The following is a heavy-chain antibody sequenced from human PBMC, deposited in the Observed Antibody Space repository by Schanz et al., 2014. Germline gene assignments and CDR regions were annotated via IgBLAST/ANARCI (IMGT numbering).Heavy chain of an antibody. CDR2: IIPILGME. J-gene: IGHJ3*02. D-gene: IGHD3-22*01. CDR1: GGTFSSYA. CDR3: ARDIQYHYDTSGPVGAFDI. V-gene: IGHV1-69*04. Sequence: QVQLVQSGAEVKKPGSSVKVSCKASGGTFSSYAFSWVRQAPGQGLEWMGKIIPILGMENYAQKFQGRVTIPADISTSTAYMDLSSLRSDDTAVYYCARDIQYHYDTSGPVGAFDIWGQGTVVTVSS.